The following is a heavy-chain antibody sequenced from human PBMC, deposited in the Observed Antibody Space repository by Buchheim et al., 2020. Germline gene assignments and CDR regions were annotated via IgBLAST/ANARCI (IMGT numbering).Heavy chain of an antibody. D-gene: IGHD3-3*01. CDR1: GGSFSVYY. J-gene: IGHJ6*03. Sequence: QVQLQQWGAGLLKPSETLSLTCAVYGGSFSVYYWSWIRQPPGKGLEWIGEINHSGSTNYNPSLKSRVTISVDTSKNQFSLKLSSVTAADTAVYYCARGYDFWSGNYYYMDVWGKGTT. V-gene: IGHV4-34*01. CDR2: INHSGST. CDR3: ARGYDFWSGNYYYMDV.